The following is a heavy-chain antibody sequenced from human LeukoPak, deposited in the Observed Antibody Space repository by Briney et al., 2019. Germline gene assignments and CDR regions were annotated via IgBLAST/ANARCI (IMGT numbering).Heavy chain of an antibody. CDR1: GFTFINYA. CDR3: ARSPQEIFDF. J-gene: IGHJ4*02. Sequence: GGSLRLSCAASGFTFINYAMSWVRQAPGKGLEWVATITESGGNTYYADSVKGRFTISRDNSKNTLYLQMISLRAEDTAVYYCARSPQEIFDFWGQGTLVTVSS. V-gene: IGHV3-23*01. CDR2: ITESGGNT.